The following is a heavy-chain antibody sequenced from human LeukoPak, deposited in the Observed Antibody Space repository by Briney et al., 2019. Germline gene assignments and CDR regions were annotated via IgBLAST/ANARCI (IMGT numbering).Heavy chain of an antibody. J-gene: IGHJ4*02. Sequence: SQTLSLTCTVSGGSISSGGYYWSWIRQPPGKGLEWIGYIYHTGSTYYNSSLKSRVTISVDTSKNQFSLKLSSVTAADTAVYYCASCSGYYTYFDYWGQGTLVTVSS. D-gene: IGHD3-3*01. V-gene: IGHV4-30-2*02. CDR3: ASCSGYYTYFDY. CDR1: GGSISSGGYY. CDR2: IYHTGST.